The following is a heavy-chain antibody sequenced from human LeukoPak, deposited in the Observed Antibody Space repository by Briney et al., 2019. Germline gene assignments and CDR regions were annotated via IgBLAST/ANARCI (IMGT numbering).Heavy chain of an antibody. V-gene: IGHV4-59*01. J-gene: IGHJ6*03. CDR3: GRVSSSSWYSTYYYYFYMDV. CDR2: IYYSGST. D-gene: IGHD6-13*01. Sequence: SETLSLTCTVSGVSISSYYWSWIRQPPGKGLEWIGYIYYSGSTNYNPSLKSRVTISVDTSKNQFSLKLSSVTAADTAVYARGRVSSSSWYSTYYYYFYMDVWGKGTTVTVSS. CDR1: GVSISSYY.